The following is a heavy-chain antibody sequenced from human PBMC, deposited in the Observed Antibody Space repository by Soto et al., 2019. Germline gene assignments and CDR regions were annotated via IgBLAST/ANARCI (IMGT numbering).Heavy chain of an antibody. Sequence: QVQLVESGGGVVQPGRSLRLSCAASGFTFSNYGMHWVRQAPGKGLEWVAVIWYDGSNKYYADSVKGRFTISRDNSKNTLYLQMSSLRGEDTAVYYCATAFYGSGSEPPFDYWGQGTLVTVSS. CDR1: GFTFSNYG. V-gene: IGHV3-33*01. CDR2: IWYDGSNK. CDR3: ATAFYGSGSEPPFDY. J-gene: IGHJ4*02. D-gene: IGHD3-10*01.